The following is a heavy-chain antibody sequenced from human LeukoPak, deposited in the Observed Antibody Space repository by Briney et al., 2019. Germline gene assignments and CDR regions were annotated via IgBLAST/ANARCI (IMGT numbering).Heavy chain of an antibody. CDR2: ISAYNGNT. Sequence: ASLKVSCKASGYTFTSYGISWARQAPGQGLEWMGWISAYNGNTHYAQKLQGRVTMTTDTSTSTAYMELRSLRSDDTAVYYCARVDSSGWHRGFYYYYGMDVWGQGTTVTVSS. J-gene: IGHJ6*02. CDR3: ARVDSSGWHRGFYYYYGMDV. CDR1: GYTFTSYG. D-gene: IGHD6-19*01. V-gene: IGHV1-18*01.